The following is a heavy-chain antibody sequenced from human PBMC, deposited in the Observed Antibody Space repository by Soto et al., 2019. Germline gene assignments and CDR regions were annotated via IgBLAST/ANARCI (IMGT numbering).Heavy chain of an antibody. CDR2: MNPNSGNT. CDR1: GYTFTRYD. V-gene: IGHV1-8*01. CDR3: ARGLRGRYCSSTSCPRGHYYYYMDV. J-gene: IGHJ6*03. Sequence: ASVKVSCKASGYTFTRYDINWVRQATGQGLEWMGWMNPNSGNTGYAQKFQGRVTMTRNTSISTAYMELSSLRSEDTAVYYCARGLRGRYCSSTSCPRGHYYYYMDVWGKGTTVTVSS. D-gene: IGHD2-2*01.